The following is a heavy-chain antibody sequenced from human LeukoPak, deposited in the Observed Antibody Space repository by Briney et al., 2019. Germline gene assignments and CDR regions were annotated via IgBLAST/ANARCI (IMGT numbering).Heavy chain of an antibody. CDR1: GFTFSSYA. Sequence: GGSLRLSCAASGFTFSSYAMSWVRQAPGKGLEWVSAISGSGGSTYYADSVKGRFTISRDNSKNTLYLQMNSLRAEDTAVYYCAKGVLRFLEWAPSCYYMDVWGKGTTVTVSS. CDR3: AKGVLRFLEWAPSCYYMDV. D-gene: IGHD3-3*01. J-gene: IGHJ6*03. CDR2: ISGSGGST. V-gene: IGHV3-23*01.